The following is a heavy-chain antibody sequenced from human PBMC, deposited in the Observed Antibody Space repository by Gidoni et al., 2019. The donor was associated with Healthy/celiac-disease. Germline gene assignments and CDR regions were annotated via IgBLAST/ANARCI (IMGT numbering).Heavy chain of an antibody. Sequence: EVQLVQSGAEVKKPGASLKISCKGSGSSFTSSWNGWVRLMPGKGLEWRGIIYPGDSGTGYSPSFQGQVTIAADKSISTASLQWSSLKAADTAMYYWARRGRDLVGLLRLKDYWGQGTLVAVSS. CDR2: IYPGDSGT. V-gene: IGHV5-51*01. CDR3: ARRGRDLVGLLRLKDY. J-gene: IGHJ4*02. D-gene: IGHD2-15*01. CDR1: GSSFTSSW.